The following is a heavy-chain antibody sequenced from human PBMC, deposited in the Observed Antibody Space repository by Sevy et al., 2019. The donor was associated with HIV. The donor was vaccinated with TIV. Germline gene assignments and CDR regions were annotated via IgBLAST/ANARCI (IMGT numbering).Heavy chain of an antibody. Sequence: GGSLRLSCAASGFTFSSYAMSWVRQAPGKGLEWVSAISGSGGSTYYAYSVKGRFTISRDNSKNTLYLQMNSLRAEDTAVYYCAKDIKGDRWLVRCTGCYFDYWGQGTLVTVSS. V-gene: IGHV3-23*01. D-gene: IGHD6-19*01. CDR3: AKDIKGDRWLVRCTGCYFDY. J-gene: IGHJ4*02. CDR1: GFTFSSYA. CDR2: ISGSGGST.